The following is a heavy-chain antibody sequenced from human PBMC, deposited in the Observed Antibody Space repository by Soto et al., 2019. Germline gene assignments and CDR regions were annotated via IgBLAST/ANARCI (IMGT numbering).Heavy chain of an antibody. V-gene: IGHV3-30-3*01. CDR3: ARGVDDYGMDV. Sequence: GGSLRLSCAASGFTFSSHWMSRVRQAPGKGLEWVAVISYDGSNKYYADSVKGRFTISRDNSKNTLYLQMNSLRAEDTAVYYCARGVDDYGMDVWGQGTTVTVSS. CDR1: GFTFSSHW. CDR2: ISYDGSNK. D-gene: IGHD3-3*01. J-gene: IGHJ6*02.